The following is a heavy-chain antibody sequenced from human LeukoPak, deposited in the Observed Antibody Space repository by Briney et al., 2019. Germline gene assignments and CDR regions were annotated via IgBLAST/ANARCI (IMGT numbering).Heavy chain of an antibody. CDR1: GFTFSSYY. CDR2: INNDGSGT. Sequence: GGSLRLSCAASGFTFSSYYIHWVRHAPGKGLVWVSRINNDGSGTIYADSVRGRFTTSRDNAKNTLFLQMNSLRAEDTAVYYCARGGFSHGFDYWGQGTLVTVSS. CDR3: ARGGFSHGFDY. V-gene: IGHV3-74*01. D-gene: IGHD2/OR15-2a*01. J-gene: IGHJ4*02.